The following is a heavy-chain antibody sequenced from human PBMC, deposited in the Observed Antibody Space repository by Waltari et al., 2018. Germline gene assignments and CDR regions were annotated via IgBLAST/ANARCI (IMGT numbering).Heavy chain of an antibody. CDR2: IDYRGST. Sequence: QVQLQESGPGLVKPSETLSLTCTVSGGSISSYYWSWIRQPPGKGLWWIGYIDYRGSTNYTPSLKSRVTISVDTANNQFSLKLSSVTAADTAVYYCARGEINYDFWSGYSRGWFDPWGQGTLVTVSS. V-gene: IGHV4-59*01. CDR3: ARGEINYDFWSGYSRGWFDP. CDR1: GGSISSYY. D-gene: IGHD3-3*01. J-gene: IGHJ5*02.